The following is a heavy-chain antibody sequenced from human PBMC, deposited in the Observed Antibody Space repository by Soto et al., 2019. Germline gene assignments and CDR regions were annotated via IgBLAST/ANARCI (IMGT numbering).Heavy chain of an antibody. V-gene: IGHV3-30*18. J-gene: IGHJ6*02. CDR1: GFTFSSYG. CDR3: AKDVVVGATTGLGDYYYYYGMDV. D-gene: IGHD1-26*01. Sequence: ESVGGVVQPGRSLRLSCAASGFTFSSYGMHWVRQAPGKGLAWVAVISYDGSNKYYADSVKGRFTISRDNSKNTLYLQMNSLRAEDTAVYYCAKDVVVGATTGLGDYYYYYGMDVWGQGTTVTVSS. CDR2: ISYDGSNK.